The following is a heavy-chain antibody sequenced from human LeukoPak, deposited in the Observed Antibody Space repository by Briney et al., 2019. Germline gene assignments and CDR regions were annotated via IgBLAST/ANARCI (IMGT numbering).Heavy chain of an antibody. V-gene: IGHV3-30*04. Sequence: GGSLRLSCAASGFTFSSYVMHWVRQTPGKGLEWVAIISYDGSNEYYADSVKGRFTISRDNSKNTLYLQMNSLRGEDTAVYYCARDGTPSYTSGWVYMDAWGKGTTVTISS. CDR2: ISYDGSNE. D-gene: IGHD6-19*01. CDR1: GFTFSSYV. CDR3: ARDGTPSYTSGWVYMDA. J-gene: IGHJ6*04.